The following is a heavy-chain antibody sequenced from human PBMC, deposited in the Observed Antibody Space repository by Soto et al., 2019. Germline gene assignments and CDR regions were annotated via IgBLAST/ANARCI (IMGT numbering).Heavy chain of an antibody. J-gene: IGHJ3*02. CDR3: AKDRRGNWNYVGAFDI. Sequence: EVQLLESGGGLVQPGGSLRLSCAASGFTFSSYAMSWVRQAPGKGLEWVSAISGSGGSTYYADSVKGRFTISRDNSKNTLYLQMNSLRADDTALYYCAKDRRGNWNYVGAFDIWGQGTMVTVSS. CDR1: GFTFSSYA. V-gene: IGHV3-23*01. D-gene: IGHD1-7*01. CDR2: ISGSGGST.